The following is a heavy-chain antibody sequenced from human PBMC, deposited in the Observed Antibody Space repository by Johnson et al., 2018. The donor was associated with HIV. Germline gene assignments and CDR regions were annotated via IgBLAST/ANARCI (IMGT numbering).Heavy chain of an antibody. J-gene: IGHJ3*02. CDR1: GFTFNDYG. Sequence: VQLVESGGGVVRPGGSLRLSCAASGFTFNDYGMNWVRQAPGKGLEWVAGINWNGGSTGYADSVMARFTISRDNAKNSLYLQMSSLTPEDTSLYYCARAVTTASGDAFDIWGQGTMVTVSS. V-gene: IGHV3-20*04. D-gene: IGHD4-17*01. CDR3: ARAVTTASGDAFDI. CDR2: INWNGGST.